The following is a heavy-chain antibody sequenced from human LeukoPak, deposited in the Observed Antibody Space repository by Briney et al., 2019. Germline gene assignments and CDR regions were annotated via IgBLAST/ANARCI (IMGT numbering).Heavy chain of an antibody. V-gene: IGHV1-2*02. Sequence: ASVKVSCKASGYTFTGYYMHWVRQAPGQGLTWMGWINPNSGGTNYAQKFQGRVTMTRDTSISTAYMEVSRLRSDDTAVYYCARVRALSYYDSSGDFYYFDYWGQGTLVTVSS. CDR3: ARVRALSYYDSSGDFYYFDY. D-gene: IGHD3-22*01. J-gene: IGHJ4*02. CDR1: GYTFTGYY. CDR2: INPNSGGT.